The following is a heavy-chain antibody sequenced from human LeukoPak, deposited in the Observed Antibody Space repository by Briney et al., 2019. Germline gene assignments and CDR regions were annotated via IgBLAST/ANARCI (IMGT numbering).Heavy chain of an antibody. CDR1: GFTVKRNY. CDR3: ARKSDSLLVREGDC. CDR2: IYSGGTT. V-gene: IGHV3-66*01. J-gene: IGHJ4*02. D-gene: IGHD3-10*01. Sequence: GGSLRLSCAASGFTVKRNYMIWVRQAPGKGLECVSVIYSGGTTWYADSVKGRFTISRDTNTLYLQMNSLRAEDTAVYYCARKSDSLLVREGDCWGQGTLVTVSS.